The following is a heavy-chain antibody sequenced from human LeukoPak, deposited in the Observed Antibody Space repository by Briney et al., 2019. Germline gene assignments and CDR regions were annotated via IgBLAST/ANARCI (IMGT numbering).Heavy chain of an antibody. CDR3: ARVPKRRYPPLGYCSSTSCYSPEFDY. J-gene: IGHJ4*02. D-gene: IGHD2-2*02. V-gene: IGHV4-34*01. Sequence: PSKTLSLTCAVYGGSFSGYYWSWIRQPPGKGLEWIGEINHSGSTNYNPSLKSRVTISVDTSKNRFSLKLSSVTAADTAVYYCARVPKRRYPPLGYCSSTSCYSPEFDYWGQGTLVTVSS. CDR1: GGSFSGYY. CDR2: INHSGST.